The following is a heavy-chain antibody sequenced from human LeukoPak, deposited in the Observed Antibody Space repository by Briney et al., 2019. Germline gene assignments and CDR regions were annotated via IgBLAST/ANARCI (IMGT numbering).Heavy chain of an antibody. CDR3: TREGTGTPLSYYYYMDV. D-gene: IGHD1-1*01. CDR1: GYTFTNYG. Sequence: ASVKVSCKASGYTFTNYGIIWVRQAPGQGLEWMGWISAYNGDTNYAQRLQGRVTMTTDTSTSTAYMELRSLTSDDTAVYYCTREGTGTPLSYYYYMDVWGKGTTVTVSS. J-gene: IGHJ6*03. V-gene: IGHV1-18*01. CDR2: ISAYNGDT.